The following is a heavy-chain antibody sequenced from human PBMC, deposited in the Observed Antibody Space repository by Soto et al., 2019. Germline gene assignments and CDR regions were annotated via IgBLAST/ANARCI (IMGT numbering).Heavy chain of an antibody. J-gene: IGHJ4*02. CDR1: GGSISSSSYY. Sequence: QLQLQESGPGLVKPSETLSLTCTVSGGSISSSSYYWGWIRQPPGKGLEWIGSIYYSGSTYYNPSLKSRVTISVDTSKNQFSLKLSSVTAADTAVYYCDAVVAATPTPNYWGQGTLVTVSS. CDR2: IYYSGST. D-gene: IGHD2-15*01. V-gene: IGHV4-39*01. CDR3: DAVVAATPTPNY.